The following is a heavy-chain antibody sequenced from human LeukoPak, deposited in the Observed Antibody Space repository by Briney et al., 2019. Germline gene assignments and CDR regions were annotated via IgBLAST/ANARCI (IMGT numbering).Heavy chain of an antibody. Sequence: GGSLRLTCAVSGFTFSSYAMSWVRQAPGKGLEWVSAISGSGGSTYYADSVKGRFTISRDNSKNALYLQMNSLRAEDTAVYYCAKMSAFFQYFDYWGQGTLVTVSS. CDR1: GFTFSSYA. CDR2: ISGSGGST. V-gene: IGHV3-23*01. J-gene: IGHJ4*02. CDR3: AKMSAFFQYFDY.